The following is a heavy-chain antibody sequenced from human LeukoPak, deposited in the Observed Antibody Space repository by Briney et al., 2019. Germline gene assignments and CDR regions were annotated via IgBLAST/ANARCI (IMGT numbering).Heavy chain of an antibody. J-gene: IGHJ4*02. V-gene: IGHV5-51*01. CDR2: IYPGDSEI. Sequence: GESLKISCKGSGYSFNTYWIGWVRQRPGEALEWMGIIYPGDSEIRYGPSFQGLVTISADKSSRTAYLQWISLKASDTAIYYCVRRGRYCSGDRCYFLFDYWGQGTLVTVS. CDR3: VRRGRYCSGDRCYFLFDY. D-gene: IGHD2-15*01. CDR1: GYSFNTYW.